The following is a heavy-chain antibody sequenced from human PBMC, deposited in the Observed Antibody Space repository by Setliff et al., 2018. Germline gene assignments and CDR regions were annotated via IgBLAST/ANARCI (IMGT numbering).Heavy chain of an antibody. J-gene: IGHJ4*02. Sequence: PGGSLRLSCAASGFTFSSYWMSWVRQAPGKGLEWVADIKQDGSEKYYVDSVKGRFTISRDNAKNSLYLQMNSLRAEDTAVYYCGVLGTDVFDYWGQGTLVTVSS. V-gene: IGHV3-7*01. CDR3: GVLGTDVFDY. CDR1: GFTFSSYW. D-gene: IGHD7-27*01. CDR2: IKQDGSEK.